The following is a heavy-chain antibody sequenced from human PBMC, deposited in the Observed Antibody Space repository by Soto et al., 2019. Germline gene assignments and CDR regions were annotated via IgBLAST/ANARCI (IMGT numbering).Heavy chain of an antibody. CDR2: ISYDGSNK. CDR3: ASHPSTVTTLWAEITDY. D-gene: IGHD4-17*01. Sequence: GGSLTLSYEASGFNLSSYAMHWVRQAKGKGLEWVAVISYDGSNKYYADSVKGRFTISRDNSKNTLYLQMNSLRAEDTAVYYCASHPSTVTTLWAEITDYWGQGTLVTVSS. CDR1: GFNLSSYA. V-gene: IGHV3-30-3*01. J-gene: IGHJ4*02.